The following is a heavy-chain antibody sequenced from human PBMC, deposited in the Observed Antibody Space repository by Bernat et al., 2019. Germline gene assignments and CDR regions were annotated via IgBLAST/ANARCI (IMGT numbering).Heavy chain of an antibody. Sequence: EVQVVTSGGGLVQPGESLRLSCAAFGFTVGDHHMNWVRQAPGKGLEWVAVIYNGGATYYADSVQGRFTISRDSSKNTVYLQMSGLRAEDTAVYYCSGYGGNSVWDQGTRVTVSS. D-gene: IGHD2-21*02. CDR2: IYNGGAT. CDR3: SGYGGNSV. CDR1: GFTVGDHH. V-gene: IGHV3-66*01. J-gene: IGHJ4*02.